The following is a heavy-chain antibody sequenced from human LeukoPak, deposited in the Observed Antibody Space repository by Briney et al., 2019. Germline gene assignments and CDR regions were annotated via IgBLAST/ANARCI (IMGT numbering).Heavy chain of an antibody. CDR1: GGSISSFY. Sequence: KSSETLSLTCSVSGGSISSFYWSWIRQPAGKGLEWIGRSYISGSTDYNPSLKSRVTMSVDTSKNQFSLRLTSVTAADTAVYYCARGYWRLEPWGQGTLVTVSS. V-gene: IGHV4-4*07. D-gene: IGHD2-15*01. J-gene: IGHJ5*02. CDR2: SYISGST. CDR3: ARGYWRLEP.